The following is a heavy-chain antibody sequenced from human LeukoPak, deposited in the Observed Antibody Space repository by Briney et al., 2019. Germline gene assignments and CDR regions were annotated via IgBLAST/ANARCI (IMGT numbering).Heavy chain of an antibody. Sequence: SETLSLTCTVSGGSISSYYWSWIRQPPGKGLEWIGYIYYNGSTNYNPSLKSRVTISVDTSKNQFSLKLSSVTAADTAVYYCARLIVGATTGAFDIWGQGTMVTVSS. J-gene: IGHJ3*02. CDR2: IYYNGST. D-gene: IGHD1-26*01. V-gene: IGHV4-59*01. CDR1: GGSISSYY. CDR3: ARLIVGATTGAFDI.